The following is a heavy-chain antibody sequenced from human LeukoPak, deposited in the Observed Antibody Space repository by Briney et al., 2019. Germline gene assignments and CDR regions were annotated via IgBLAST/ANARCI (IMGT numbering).Heavy chain of an antibody. Sequence: SQTLSLTCTVSGDSINSGGHYWGWIRQSPGKGREWIGYMYNSGSAYYNPSLKGRVTISVDTSKNQFSLRLSSVTAADTAVYYCTRGTGSSGYSFDYWGQGTLVTVSS. V-gene: IGHV4-30-4*08. J-gene: IGHJ4*02. CDR3: TRGTGSSGYSFDY. D-gene: IGHD3-22*01. CDR2: MYNSGSA. CDR1: GDSINSGGHY.